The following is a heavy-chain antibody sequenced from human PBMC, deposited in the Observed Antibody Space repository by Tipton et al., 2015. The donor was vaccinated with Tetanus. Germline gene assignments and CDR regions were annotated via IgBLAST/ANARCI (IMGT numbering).Heavy chain of an antibody. J-gene: IGHJ4*02. D-gene: IGHD2-15*01. CDR3: AREADCSGGSCLSWDFDT. CDR1: GFIFSSYG. V-gene: IGHV3-33*01. Sequence: SLRLSCAASGFIFSSYGIHWVRQAPGKGLEWLAVSWYDGTDKYYADSVKGRFTISRDNSKNTLYLQMNSLRAEDTALYYCAREADCSGGSCLSWDFDTGGQGTQVTVSS. CDR2: SWYDGTDK.